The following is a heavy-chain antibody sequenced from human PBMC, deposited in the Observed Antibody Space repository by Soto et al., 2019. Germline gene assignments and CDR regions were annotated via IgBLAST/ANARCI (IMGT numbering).Heavy chain of an antibody. CDR1: GGSLRSSSCY. CDR3: ASHDFWSGYYLDY. V-gene: IGHV4-39*01. D-gene: IGHD3-3*01. J-gene: IGHJ4*02. Sequence: PSETQSLTCTVSGGSLRSSSCYWRWIRQPPGKGLEWIGSIYYSGSTYYNPSLKSRVTISVDTSKNQFSPKLSSVTAADTAVYYCASHDFWSGYYLDYWGQGTLVTVSS. CDR2: IYYSGST.